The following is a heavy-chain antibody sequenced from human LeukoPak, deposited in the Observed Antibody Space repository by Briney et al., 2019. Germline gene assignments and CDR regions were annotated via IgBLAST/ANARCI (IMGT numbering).Heavy chain of an antibody. CDR2: ISYDGSNK. CDR1: GFTFSSYA. Sequence: PGGSLRLSCAASGFTFSSYAMHWVRQAPGKGLEWVAVISYDGSNKYYADSVKGQFTISRDNAKNSLYLQMNSLRAEDTAVYYCARTRSVVPAAKRGAFDIWGQGTMVTVSS. V-gene: IGHV3-30*07. CDR3: ARTRSVVPAAKRGAFDI. D-gene: IGHD2-2*01. J-gene: IGHJ3*02.